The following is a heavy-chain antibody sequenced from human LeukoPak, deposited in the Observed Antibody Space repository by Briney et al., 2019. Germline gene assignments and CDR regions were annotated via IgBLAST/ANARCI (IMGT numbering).Heavy chain of an antibody. Sequence: GSPRLPCASPWIHFRSYCPDRVRPASGKGPGWVAVISFDGSNKYYADSVKGRFTISRDNSKNTLYLQMNSLRAEDTAVYYCARAQPYGDYLYYYYGMDVWGQGTTVTVPS. CDR2: ISFDGSNK. D-gene: IGHD4-17*01. CDR3: ARAQPYGDYLYYYYGMDV. J-gene: IGHJ6*02. V-gene: IGHV3-30*03. CDR1: IHFRSYC.